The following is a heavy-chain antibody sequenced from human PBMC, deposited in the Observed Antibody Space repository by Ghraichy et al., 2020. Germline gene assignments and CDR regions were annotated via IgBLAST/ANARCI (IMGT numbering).Heavy chain of an antibody. V-gene: IGHV3-7*01. CDR2: IKQDGREK. CDR3: ARPMYSSSWYSMDV. CDR1: GFTFSSYW. Sequence: GGSLRLSCAASGFTFSSYWMSWVRQAPGKGLEWVANIKQDGREKYYVDSVKGRFTISRDNSKNSLYLQMNSLRAEDTAVYYCARPMYSSSWYSMDVWGQGTTVTVSS. J-gene: IGHJ6*02. D-gene: IGHD6-13*01.